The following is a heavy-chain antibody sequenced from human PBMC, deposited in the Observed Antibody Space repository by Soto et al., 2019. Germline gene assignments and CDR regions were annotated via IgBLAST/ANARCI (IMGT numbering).Heavy chain of an antibody. V-gene: IGHV2-5*02. CDR2: IYWDDDK. CDR1: GFSLSTSGVG. J-gene: IGHJ4*02. D-gene: IGHD2-15*01. Sequence: QITLKESGPTLVKPTQTLTLTCTFSGFSLSTSGVGVGWIRQPPGKALEWLALIYWDDDKRYSPSLKSRLTITKDTSKTLVVLSMTNLDPVDTATYYCAHRPSYCSGGSCYSGFDYWGQGTLVTVSS. CDR3: AHRPSYCSGGSCYSGFDY.